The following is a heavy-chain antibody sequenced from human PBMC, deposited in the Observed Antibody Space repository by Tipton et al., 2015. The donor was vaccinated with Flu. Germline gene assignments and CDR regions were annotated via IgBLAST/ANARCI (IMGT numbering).Heavy chain of an antibody. CDR2: IYHSGAT. J-gene: IGHJ3*02. D-gene: IGHD3-10*01. CDR1: GSSISSHYY. Sequence: TLSLTCAVSGSSISSHYYWVWVRQPPGKGLEWIGSIYHSGATSYIPSLKTRVTMLVDTSKNQFSLRLYSVTAADTALYYCARESTGVVPATPIFDIWGPGTTVIVSS. V-gene: IGHV4-38-2*02. CDR3: ARESTGVVPATPIFDI.